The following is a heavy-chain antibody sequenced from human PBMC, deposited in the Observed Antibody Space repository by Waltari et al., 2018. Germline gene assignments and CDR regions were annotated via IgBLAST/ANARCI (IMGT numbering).Heavy chain of an antibody. CDR3: AKADFGDPFWYFDL. D-gene: IGHD4-17*01. Sequence: EVQLLESGGDLVQPGGSLRLSCAASGFSFSHYPRAWVRQAPGQGLEWVSTMTSDGRSRNYADSVKGRFTISRDNSQNTLDLQMNTLRAEDTAVYFCAKADFGDPFWYFDLWGRGTLVTV. CDR2: MTSDGRSR. V-gene: IGHV3-23*01. J-gene: IGHJ2*01. CDR1: GFSFSHYP.